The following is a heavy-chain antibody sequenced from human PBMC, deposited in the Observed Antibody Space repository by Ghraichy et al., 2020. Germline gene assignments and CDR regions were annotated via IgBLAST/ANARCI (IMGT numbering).Heavy chain of an antibody. V-gene: IGHV1-18*01. CDR1: GYTFTSYG. CDR2: ISAYNGNT. J-gene: IGHJ6*03. D-gene: IGHD6-19*01. Sequence: ASVKVSCKASGYTFTSYGISWVRQAPGQGLEWMGWISAYNGNTNYAQKLQGRVTMTTDTSTSTAYMELRSLRSDDTAVYYCARGVAVAGTGHYYYYMDVWGKGTTVTVSS. CDR3: ARGVAVAGTGHYYYYMDV.